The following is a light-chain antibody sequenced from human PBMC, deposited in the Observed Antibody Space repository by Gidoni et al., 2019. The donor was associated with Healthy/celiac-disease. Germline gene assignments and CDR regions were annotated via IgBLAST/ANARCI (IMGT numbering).Light chain of an antibody. CDR2: QDS. V-gene: IGLV3-1*01. CDR3: QAWDSSTVG. J-gene: IGLJ2*01. Sequence: SYELTQPPSVSVSPGQTASITCSGDTVGGKYDCWYQQKPGQYPVLVIYQDSKRPSGIPERFSGSNSGNTATLTISGTQAMDEADYYCQAWDSSTVGFGGGTKLTVL. CDR1: TVGGKY.